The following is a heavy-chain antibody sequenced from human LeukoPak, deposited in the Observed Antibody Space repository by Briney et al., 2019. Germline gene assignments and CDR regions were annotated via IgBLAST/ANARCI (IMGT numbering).Heavy chain of an antibody. Sequence: PSETLSLTCAVYGGSFSGYYWSWIRQPPGKGLEWIGEVNHSGSTNYNPSLKSRVTISVDTSKNQFSLKLSSVTAADTAVYYCARGPDCGGDCYAREPIDYWGQGTLVTVSS. D-gene: IGHD2-21*02. J-gene: IGHJ4*02. CDR2: VNHSGST. V-gene: IGHV4-34*01. CDR1: GGSFSGYY. CDR3: ARGPDCGGDCYAREPIDY.